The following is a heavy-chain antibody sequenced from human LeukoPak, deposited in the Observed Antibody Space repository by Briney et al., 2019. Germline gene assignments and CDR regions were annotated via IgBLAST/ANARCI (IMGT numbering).Heavy chain of an antibody. D-gene: IGHD3-10*01. CDR3: ARDYYYGSGSYTYFDY. J-gene: IGHJ4*02. Sequence: GGSLRLSCAASGFTFSNAWMSWVRQAPGKGLEWVSVIYSGGSTYYADSVKGRFTIPRDNSKNTLYLQMNSLRAEDTAVYYCARDYYYGSGSYTYFDYWGQGTLVTVSS. CDR2: IYSGGST. V-gene: IGHV3-66*01. CDR1: GFTFSNAW.